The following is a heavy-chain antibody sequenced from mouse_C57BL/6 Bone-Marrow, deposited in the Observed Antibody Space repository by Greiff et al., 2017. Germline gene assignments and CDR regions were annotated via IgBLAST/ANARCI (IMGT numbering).Heavy chain of an antibody. J-gene: IGHJ3*01. CDR2: ISDGGSYT. CDR3: ARDWDVAY. CDR1: GFTFSSYA. D-gene: IGHD4-1*01. Sequence: EVMLMESGGGLVKPGGSLKLSCAASGFTFSSYAMSWVRQTPDKRLEWVATISDGGSYTYYPDNVKGRFTISRDNAKNNLYLQMSHLKSEDTAMYYCARDWDVAYWGQGTLVTVSA. V-gene: IGHV5-4*01.